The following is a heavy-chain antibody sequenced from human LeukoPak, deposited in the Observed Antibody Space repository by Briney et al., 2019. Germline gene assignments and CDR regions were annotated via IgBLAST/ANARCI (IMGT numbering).Heavy chain of an antibody. CDR2: IYYSGST. Sequence: SETLSLTCTVSGGSISSYYWSWIRQPPGKGLEWIGYIYYSGSTNYNPSLKSRVTISVDTSKNQFSLKLSSVTAADTAVYYCARHEEEGSSGWYVLSLTGFDYWGQGTLVTVPS. J-gene: IGHJ4*02. CDR1: GGSISSYY. CDR3: ARHEEEGSSGWYVLSLTGFDY. V-gene: IGHV4-59*08. D-gene: IGHD6-19*01.